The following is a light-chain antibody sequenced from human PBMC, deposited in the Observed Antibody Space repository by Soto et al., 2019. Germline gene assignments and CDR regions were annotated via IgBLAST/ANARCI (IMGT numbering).Light chain of an antibody. V-gene: IGKV3-20*01. CDR1: QSVGSNF. Sequence: EIVLTQSPGTLSLSPGERATLSYRASQSVGSNFLAWYQQKPGQAPRVLIYGASIRATGIPDRFSGSGSGTDFTLTISRLEPEDFAVFYCQQYGTSSTWTFGQGTKVEIK. CDR3: QQYGTSSTWT. CDR2: GAS. J-gene: IGKJ1*01.